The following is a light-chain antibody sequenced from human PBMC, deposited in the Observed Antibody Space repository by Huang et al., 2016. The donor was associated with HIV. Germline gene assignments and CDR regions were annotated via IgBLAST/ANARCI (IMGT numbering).Light chain of an antibody. Sequence: EVVMTQSPVTLSVSPGERATLSSRASQSVNNKLAWFQQKPGQAPRRLIHDASIRATGIPDRFSGSGSGTEFTLTISSLQSEDFAVYYCQQYNNWPPWTFGQGTKVEIK. V-gene: IGKV3-15*01. CDR1: QSVNNK. CDR3: QQYNNWPPWT. CDR2: DAS. J-gene: IGKJ1*01.